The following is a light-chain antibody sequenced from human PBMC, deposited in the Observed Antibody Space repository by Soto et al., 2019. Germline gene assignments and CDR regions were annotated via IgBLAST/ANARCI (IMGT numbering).Light chain of an antibody. CDR3: QQFHNWPLT. J-gene: IGKJ4*01. CDR1: LSVSSY. Sequence: EIVMTQSPATLSVSPGERATLSCRASLSVSSYLAWYQQKPGQAPRLLIYSASTRATGIPARFSGSGSGTEFTLTISSLQSEDFAVYYCQQFHNWPLTFGGGTKVEIK. CDR2: SAS. V-gene: IGKV3-15*01.